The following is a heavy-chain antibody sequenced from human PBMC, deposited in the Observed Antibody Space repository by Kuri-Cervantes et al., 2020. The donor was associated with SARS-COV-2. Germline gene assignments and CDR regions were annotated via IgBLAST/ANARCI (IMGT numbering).Heavy chain of an antibody. CDR2: IYYSGST. CDR1: GGSISSYY. Sequence: SETLSLTCTVSGGSISSYYWSWIRQPPGKGLEWIGYIYYSGSTNYNPSLKSRVTISVDTSKNQFSPKLSSVTAADTAVYYCASVPYGSGSYAYYFDYWGQGTLVTVSS. CDR3: ASVPYGSGSYAYYFDY. D-gene: IGHD3-10*01. J-gene: IGHJ4*02. V-gene: IGHV4-59*08.